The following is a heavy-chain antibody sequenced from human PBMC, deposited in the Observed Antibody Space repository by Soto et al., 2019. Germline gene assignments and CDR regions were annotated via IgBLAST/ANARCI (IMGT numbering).Heavy chain of an antibody. J-gene: IGHJ3*01. D-gene: IGHD2-8*02. CDR1: GFTFSTYH. CDR3: AMGYWGGGGCYLRREAIDV. CDR2: INPSSSHI. Sequence: EVQLVESGGGLVMPGGSLRLSCAASGFTFSTYHMNWVRPAPGKGLEWVSSINPSSSHIYYADSVRGRFTISRDNSKNSMDLQMNSLRTEDAAVYHCAMGYWGGGGCYLRREAIDVWGQGTMVTVSS. V-gene: IGHV3-21*01.